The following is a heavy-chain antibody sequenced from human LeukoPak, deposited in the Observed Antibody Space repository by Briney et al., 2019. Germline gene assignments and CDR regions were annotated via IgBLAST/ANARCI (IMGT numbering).Heavy chain of an antibody. V-gene: IGHV1-8*01. Sequence: ASVKVSCKTSGYTFTDYDINWVRQAPGQGLEWMGWMNPNNGHTGYAQKFQGRVTMTRDTSITTAYMEMSSLRFEDTAVYYCARPPMVITDYFYGLDVWGQGTTVTVSS. CDR1: GYTFTDYD. D-gene: IGHD4/OR15-4a*01. J-gene: IGHJ6*02. CDR3: ARPPMVITDYFYGLDV. CDR2: MNPNNGHT.